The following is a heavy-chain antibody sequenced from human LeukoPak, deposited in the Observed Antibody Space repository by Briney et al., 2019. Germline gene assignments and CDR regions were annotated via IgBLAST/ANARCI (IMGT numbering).Heavy chain of an antibody. CDR1: GGSISSGGYS. D-gene: IGHD5-18*01. CDR3: ARLASDTSVGFTGDYFDY. Sequence: SSQTLSLTCAVSGGSISSGGYSWSWIRQPPGKGLEWIGYIYYSGNTNYNPSLKSRVTISVDTSKNQFSLKLSSVTAADTAVYYCARLASDTSVGFTGDYFDYWGQGTLVTVSS. J-gene: IGHJ4*02. CDR2: IYYSGNT. V-gene: IGHV4-30-4*07.